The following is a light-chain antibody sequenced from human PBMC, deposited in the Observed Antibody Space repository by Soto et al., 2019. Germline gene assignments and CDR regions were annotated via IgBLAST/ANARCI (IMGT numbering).Light chain of an antibody. CDR1: VLPKQF. CDR2: KDS. CDR3: QSADSSDSFRVV. Sequence: SYELTQPPSVSVSPGQTARLTCSGDVLPKQFVYWYQQKSGQAPVLVIYKDSDRPSGIPERFSGSTSGTTVTLTISAVQAEDEADYYCQSADSSDSFRVVFGGGTKVTVL. V-gene: IGLV3-25*03. J-gene: IGLJ2*01.